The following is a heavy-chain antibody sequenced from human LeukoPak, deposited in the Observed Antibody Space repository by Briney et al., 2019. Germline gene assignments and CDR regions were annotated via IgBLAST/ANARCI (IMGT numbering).Heavy chain of an antibody. V-gene: IGHV3-74*03. CDR1: GFTFSNYW. CDR2: INRDGSTT. Sequence: SGGSLRLSCAASGFTFSNYWVHWVRQAPGKGLVWVSRINRDGSTTKHADSVKGRSTVSRDNAKNTLNLQMNSLRAEDTAVYYCARDKKSGESSEIDYWGQGTLVTVSS. J-gene: IGHJ4*02. D-gene: IGHD3-10*01. CDR3: ARDKKSGESSEIDY.